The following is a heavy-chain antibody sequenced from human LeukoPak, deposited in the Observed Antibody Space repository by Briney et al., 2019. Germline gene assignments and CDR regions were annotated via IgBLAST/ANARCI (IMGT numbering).Heavy chain of an antibody. D-gene: IGHD2-2*01. V-gene: IGHV5-51*01. J-gene: IGHJ4*02. CDR1: GYSFTTYW. CDR2: IYPGESQI. CDR3: ARHFSVDSTSSHFDY. Sequence: GESLKISCKASGYSFTTYWIGWVRQLPGKGLEWVGFIYPGESQIRYSPSFQGQVTISADKSISTAYLQGSSLKASDTAMYYCARHFSVDSTSSHFDYWGQGTWVTVSS.